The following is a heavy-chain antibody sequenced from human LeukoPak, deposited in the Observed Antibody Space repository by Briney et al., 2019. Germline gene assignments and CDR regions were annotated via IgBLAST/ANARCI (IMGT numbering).Heavy chain of an antibody. CDR2: IIPIFGIA. D-gene: IGHD2-15*01. J-gene: IGHJ4*02. Sequence: KVSCKASGGTFSSYAISWVRQAPGQGLEWMGRIIPIFGIANYAQKFQGRVTITADKSTSTAHMELSSLRSEDTAVYYCARDRENCSGGSCNYYFDYWGQGTLVTVSS. V-gene: IGHV1-69*04. CDR1: GGTFSSYA. CDR3: ARDRENCSGGSCNYYFDY.